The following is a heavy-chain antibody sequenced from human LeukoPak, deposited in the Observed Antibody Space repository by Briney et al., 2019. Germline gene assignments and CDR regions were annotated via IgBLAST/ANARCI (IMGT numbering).Heavy chain of an antibody. Sequence: GGSLRLSCAASGFTFSTYIMNWVRQTPGKGLEWVSSIGTSTSYIYYADSVKGRFTISRDNAKNSLYLEMNSLRAEDTAVYYCAKDLLLTVVVTAIPSWFDPWGQGTLVTVSS. CDR2: IGTSTSYI. CDR1: GFTFSTYI. V-gene: IGHV3-21*01. CDR3: AKDLLLTVVVTAIPSWFDP. J-gene: IGHJ5*02. D-gene: IGHD2-21*02.